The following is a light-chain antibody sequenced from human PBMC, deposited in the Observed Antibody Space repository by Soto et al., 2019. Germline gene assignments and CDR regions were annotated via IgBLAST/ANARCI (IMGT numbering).Light chain of an antibody. J-gene: IGKJ1*01. CDR3: QQYGSSPPRT. CDR2: GAS. V-gene: IGKV3-15*01. CDR1: QSVSSN. Sequence: EIVMTQSPATLSVSPGERATLSCRASQSVSSNLAWYQQKPGQAPGLLIYGASTRATGIPARFSGSGSGTEFTLTISRLEPEDFAVYYCQQYGSSPPRTFGQGTKVDIK.